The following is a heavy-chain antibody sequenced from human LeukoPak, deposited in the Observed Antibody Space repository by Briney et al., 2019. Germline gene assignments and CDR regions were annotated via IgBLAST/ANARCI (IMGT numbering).Heavy chain of an antibody. CDR3: ARENILHDISYFDY. D-gene: IGHD3-22*01. V-gene: IGHV4-4*08. CDR2: IYSSGSF. CDR1: GGSMSGHY. J-gene: IGHJ4*02. Sequence: SETLSLTCNVSGGSMSGHYWSWIRLPPGKGLEWIGYIYSSGSFNYNPSLKSRVTISVDTSKNQFSLKLSSVTAADTAVYYCARENILHDISYFDYWGQGTLVTVSS.